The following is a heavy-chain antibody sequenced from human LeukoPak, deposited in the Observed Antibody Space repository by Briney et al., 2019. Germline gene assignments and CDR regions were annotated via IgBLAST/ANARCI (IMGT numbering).Heavy chain of an antibody. J-gene: IGHJ4*02. V-gene: IGHV4-59*01. CDR2: IYYSGST. CDR3: ARAGQFISARPISFDY. Sequence: SETLSLTCTVSGRSISNYYWNWIRQPPGKGLEWIGYIYYSGSTNSNPSLKSRVTISVDTSKNQFSLKLSSVTAADTAVYYCARAGQFISARPISFDYWGEGTLVTVSS. CDR1: GRSISNYY. D-gene: IGHD6-6*01.